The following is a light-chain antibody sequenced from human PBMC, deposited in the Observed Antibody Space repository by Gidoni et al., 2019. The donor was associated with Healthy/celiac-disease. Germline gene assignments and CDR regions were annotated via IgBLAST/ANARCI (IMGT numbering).Light chain of an antibody. CDR1: PSISSW. CDR3: QQYNSYPLT. Sequence: DIQLTQSPSTLSASVGDRVTLTCRASPSISSWLAWYQQKPGKAPRLLIYDASSLESGVPSRFSGRGSGTEFTLTIRSLQPEDFATYYCQQYNSYPLTFXGXTKVEIK. CDR2: DAS. V-gene: IGKV1-5*01. J-gene: IGKJ4*01.